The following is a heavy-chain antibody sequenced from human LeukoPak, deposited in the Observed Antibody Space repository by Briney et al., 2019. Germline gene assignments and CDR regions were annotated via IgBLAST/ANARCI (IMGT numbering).Heavy chain of an antibody. D-gene: IGHD3-10*01. CDR1: GYTFTGYY. CDR2: INPNNGGT. Sequence: ASVKVSCKASGYTFTGYYLHWVRQAPGQGLEWMGWINPNNGGTIYAQKFHGRVTMTRDTSINTVYMDLSRLRSDDTAMYYCARGGDVTLVRGASAALDMWGQGTMVAVSS. CDR3: ARGGDVTLVRGASAALDM. V-gene: IGHV1-2*02. J-gene: IGHJ3*02.